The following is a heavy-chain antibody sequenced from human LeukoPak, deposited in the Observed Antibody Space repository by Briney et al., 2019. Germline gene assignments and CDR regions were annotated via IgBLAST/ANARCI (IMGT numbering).Heavy chain of an antibody. Sequence: SETLSLTCTVSGGSISSYYWSWIRQPPGKGLEWIGHICYSGSTNYNPSLKSRVTMSVDTSKNQFSLKLSSVTAADTAVYYCARWVGHFDFWGQGTLVTVSS. CDR2: ICYSGST. J-gene: IGHJ4*02. CDR3: ARWVGHFDF. V-gene: IGHV4-59*01. CDR1: GGSISSYY. D-gene: IGHD2-15*01.